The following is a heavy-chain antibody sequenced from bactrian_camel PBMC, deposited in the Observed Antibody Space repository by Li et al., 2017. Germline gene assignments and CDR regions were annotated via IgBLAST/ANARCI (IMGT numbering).Heavy chain of an antibody. V-gene: IGHV3S7*01. Sequence: HVQLVESGGGLVQLGGSLRVSCVASGFTFGLSAMSWVRQAPGKGLEWVSAILNDVSTTYYADSVKDRFTISRDNAKNTLYLQMDSVKSEDTATYFCAPVVSNYWGQGTQVTVS. CDR2: ILNDVSTT. CDR1: GFTFGLSA. CDR3: APVVSNY. D-gene: IGHD2*01. J-gene: IGHJ4*01.